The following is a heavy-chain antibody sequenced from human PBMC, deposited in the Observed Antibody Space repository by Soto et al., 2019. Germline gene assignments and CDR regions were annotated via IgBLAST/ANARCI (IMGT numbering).Heavy chain of an antibody. D-gene: IGHD3-22*01. CDR3: AKDLSSYDTSANYYIPVEYNFDD. Sequence: DVHLLESGGGLVQPGGSLRLSCTASGLTFSSHAMSWVRQAPGKGLEWVSAISGPGITTFYADSVKGRFTISRDNSENTVYLQMNSLRAEDSAVYYCAKDLSSYDTSANYYIPVEYNFDDWGQGTLVTVST. J-gene: IGHJ4*02. V-gene: IGHV3-23*01. CDR2: ISGPGITT. CDR1: GLTFSSHA.